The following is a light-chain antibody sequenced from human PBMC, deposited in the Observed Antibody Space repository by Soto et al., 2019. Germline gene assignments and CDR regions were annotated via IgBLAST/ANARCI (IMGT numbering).Light chain of an antibody. Sequence: QSVLTQPASVSGSPGQSITISCTGTSSDVGSYNLVSWYQQHPGKAPKLIIYEGTKRPSGVSNRFSGSKSGNTASLTISGLQAEDEADYYCCSYAGSNSHVIFGGGTKVTVL. CDR1: SSDVGSYNL. J-gene: IGLJ2*01. CDR2: EGT. CDR3: CSYAGSNSHVI. V-gene: IGLV2-23*01.